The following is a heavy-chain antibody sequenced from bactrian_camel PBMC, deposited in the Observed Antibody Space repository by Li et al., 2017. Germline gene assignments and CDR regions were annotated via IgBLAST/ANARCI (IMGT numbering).Heavy chain of an antibody. V-gene: IGHV3S25*01. D-gene: IGHD5*01. Sequence: QLVESGGGRVRPGESLTLSCQTSGFVLKDYWMWWVRQAPGKGLEWVSTINSGGGTTYYTDSVKGRFTISRDNAKNTVYLQMNSLKPDDTGMYYCMAATRPKWGERCPILASKNAWGQGTQVTVS. CDR1: GFVLKDYW. CDR2: INSGGGTT. CDR3: MAATRPKWGERCPILASKNA. J-gene: IGHJ4*01.